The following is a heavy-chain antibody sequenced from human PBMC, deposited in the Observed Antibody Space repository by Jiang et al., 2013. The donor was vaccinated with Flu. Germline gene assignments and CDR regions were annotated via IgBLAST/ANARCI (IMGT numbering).Heavy chain of an antibody. CDR3: ARLMVRGVLDGMDV. D-gene: IGHD3-10*01. CDR2: VFPMDSDV. V-gene: IGHV5-51*01. CDR1: GYSFPSSW. J-gene: IGHJ6*02. Sequence: GAEVKKPGESLKISCEASGYSFPSSWIAWVRQMPGKGLEWVGLVFPMDSDVRYSPSFQGQVTISADKSINTAYLQWSSLRASDTAMYYCARLMVRGVLDGMDVWGQGTLVIVSS.